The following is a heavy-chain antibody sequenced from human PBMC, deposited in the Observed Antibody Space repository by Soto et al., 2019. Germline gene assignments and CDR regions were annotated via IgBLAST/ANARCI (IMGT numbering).Heavy chain of an antibody. CDR1: GGTFSSYA. CDR2: IIPIFDTT. D-gene: IGHD6-13*01. CDR3: ARRQQLTSYYYYGMDV. Sequence: QVQLVQSGAEVKKPGSSVKVSCKASGGTFSSYAISWVRQAPGQGLEWMGGIIPIFDTTNYAQKFQGRVTITADESMSTAYMELSSLRSEDTAVYYCARRQQLTSYYYYGMDVWGQGTTVTVSS. V-gene: IGHV1-69*12. J-gene: IGHJ6*02.